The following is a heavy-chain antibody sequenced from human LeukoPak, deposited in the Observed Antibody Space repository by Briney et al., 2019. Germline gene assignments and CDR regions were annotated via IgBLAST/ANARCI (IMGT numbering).Heavy chain of an antibody. CDR2: IYPGDSDT. D-gene: IGHD2-21*01. V-gene: IGHV5-51*01. J-gene: IGHJ3*02. CDR3: ARAYCGGDCYSRVDAFDI. CDR1: GYSFTSYW. Sequence: GESLKISCKGSGYSFTSYWIGWVRQMPGKGLEWMGIIYPGDSDTRYSPSFQGQVTISADKSISTAYLQWSSLKASDTAMYYCARAYCGGDCYSRVDAFDIWGQGTMVTVSS.